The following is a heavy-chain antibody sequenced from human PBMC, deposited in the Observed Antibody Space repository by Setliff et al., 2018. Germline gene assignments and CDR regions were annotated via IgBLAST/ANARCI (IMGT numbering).Heavy chain of an antibody. CDR2: IDTSGST. Sequence: SETLSLTCTVSGGSINNYYWSWIRQSPGKGLEWIGYIDTSGSTNYNPSLKSRVTISVDTSKNQFSLKLTSVTAADTAIYYCASRRTGPGGWFDYWGQGTLVTVSS. CDR3: ASRRTGPGGWFDY. V-gene: IGHV4-4*08. J-gene: IGHJ5*01. CDR1: GGSINNYY. D-gene: IGHD1-26*01.